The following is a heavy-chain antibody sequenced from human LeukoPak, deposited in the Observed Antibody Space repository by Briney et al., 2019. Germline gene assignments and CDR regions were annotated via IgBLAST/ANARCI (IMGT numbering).Heavy chain of an antibody. CDR3: ARVAYYYDSAGKSLKFFYGMDV. CDR1: GYTFTNCE. V-gene: IGHV1-8*01. D-gene: IGHD3-22*01. J-gene: IGHJ6*02. CDR2: MNPSSGNT. Sequence: ASVKVSCKASGYTFTNCEINWVRQGTGQGLEWLGWMNPSSGNTGYAQKFQGRVTMTRDTSISTAYMELSSLRSEDTAVYYCARVAYYYDSAGKSLKFFYGMDVWGQGTTVTVS.